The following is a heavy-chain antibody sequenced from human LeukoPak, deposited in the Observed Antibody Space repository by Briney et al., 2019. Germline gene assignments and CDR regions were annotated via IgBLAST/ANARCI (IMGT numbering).Heavy chain of an antibody. CDR3: ARGLSAIVY. CDR1: GGSISSGGYY. V-gene: IGHV4-39*07. D-gene: IGHD2-15*01. CDR2: INHSGST. Sequence: SETLSLTCTVSGGSISSGGYYWSWIRQPPGKGLEWIGEINHSGSTNYNPSLKSRVIISVDTSKNQFSLKLSSVTAADTAVYYCARGLSAIVYWGQGTLVTVSS. J-gene: IGHJ4*02.